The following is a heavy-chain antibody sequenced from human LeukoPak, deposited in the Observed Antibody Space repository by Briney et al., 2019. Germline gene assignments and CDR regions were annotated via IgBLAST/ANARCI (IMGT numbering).Heavy chain of an antibody. J-gene: IGHJ5*02. V-gene: IGHV3-73*01. CDR3: ARPGPSVDTAMVA. CDR2: IRSKANNYAT. Sequence: GGSLRLSCAASGFTFSGSAMHWVRQASGKGLEWVGRIRSKANNYATAFAASVKGRFTISRDDSKNTAYLQMNSLKAEDTAVYYCARPGPSVDTAMVAWGQGILVTVSS. CDR1: GFTFSGSA. D-gene: IGHD5-18*01.